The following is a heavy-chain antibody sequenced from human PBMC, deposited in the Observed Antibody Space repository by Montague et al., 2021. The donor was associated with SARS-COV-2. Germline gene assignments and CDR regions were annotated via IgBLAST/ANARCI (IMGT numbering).Heavy chain of an antibody. CDR2: ISSSGGSI. Sequence: SLRLSCAASGFTFSSYEMNWVRQAPGKGLEWVSHISSSGGSISYADSVKGRFTISRDNANNSLCLLMNSLRAEDTAVYYCARVHSSGWYAAFDIWGQGTMVTVSS. V-gene: IGHV3-48*03. D-gene: IGHD6-19*01. CDR3: ARVHSSGWYAAFDI. J-gene: IGHJ3*02. CDR1: GFTFSSYE.